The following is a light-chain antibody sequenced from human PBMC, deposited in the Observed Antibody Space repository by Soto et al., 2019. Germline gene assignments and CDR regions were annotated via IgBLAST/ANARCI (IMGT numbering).Light chain of an antibody. V-gene: IGKV3-15*01. Sequence: EVVMTQSPATVSVSPGEGVTLSCRASQTISNDLAWYQQKPGQAPRLLIYGASTRATGVPARFSGGGSGTEFPLTISSLQSEDFAFYYCQQKNKWPPVTFGGGTKVEIK. J-gene: IGKJ4*01. CDR3: QQKNKWPPVT. CDR1: QTISND. CDR2: GAS.